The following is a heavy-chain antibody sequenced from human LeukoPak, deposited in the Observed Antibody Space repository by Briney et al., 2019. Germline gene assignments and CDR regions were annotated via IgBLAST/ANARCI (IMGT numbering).Heavy chain of an antibody. V-gene: IGHV3-74*01. D-gene: IGHD3-22*01. J-gene: IGHJ4*02. CDR1: GSTFSSYW. CDR3: AREGYSSGYIDY. CDR2: INSDGSST. Sequence: GGSLRLSCAASGSTFSSYWMHWVRQAPGKGLVWVSRINSDGSSTSYADSVKGRFTISRDNAKNTLYLQVNSLRAEDTAVYYCAREGYSSGYIDYWGQGTLVTVSS.